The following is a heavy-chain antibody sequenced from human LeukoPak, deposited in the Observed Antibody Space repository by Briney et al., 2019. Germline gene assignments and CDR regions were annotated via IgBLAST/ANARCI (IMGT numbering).Heavy chain of an antibody. Sequence: GGSLRLSCAASGFIFSSYSMNWVRQAPGKGLEWVSSISSSSSYIYYADSVKGRFTISRDNAKNSLYLQMNSLRAEDTAVYYCARAIAAAGMNAWGMDVWGQGTTVTVSS. V-gene: IGHV3-21*01. CDR1: GFIFSSYS. CDR3: ARAIAAAGMNAWGMDV. D-gene: IGHD6-13*01. J-gene: IGHJ6*02. CDR2: ISSSSSYI.